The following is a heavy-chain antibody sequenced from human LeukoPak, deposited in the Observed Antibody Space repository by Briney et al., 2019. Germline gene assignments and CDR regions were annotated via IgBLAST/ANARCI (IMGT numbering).Heavy chain of an antibody. CDR1: GFTFSSYT. J-gene: IGHJ4*02. D-gene: IGHD6-19*01. Sequence: GGSLRLSCAASGFTFSSYTMNWVRQAPGKGLEWVSSICSSSNSIYYADSVKGRFTISRDDAKNSLYLQMNSLRAEDTAVYYCARSSSGWLFDFWGQGTLVTVSS. V-gene: IGHV3-21*01. CDR2: ICSSSNSI. CDR3: ARSSSGWLFDF.